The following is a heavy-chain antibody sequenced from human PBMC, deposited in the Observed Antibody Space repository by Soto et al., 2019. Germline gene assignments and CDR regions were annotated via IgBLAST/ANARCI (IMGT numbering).Heavy chain of an antibody. D-gene: IGHD1-26*01. CDR1: GFTFSSYG. CDR2: ISYDGSNK. V-gene: IGHV3-30*18. Sequence: GGSLRLSCAASGFTFSSYGMHWVRQAPGKGLEWVAVISYDGSNKYYADSVKGRFTISRDNSKNTLYLQMNSLRAEDTAVYYCAKDGGSSGYYYYGMDVWGQGTTVTVS. CDR3: AKDGGSSGYYYYGMDV. J-gene: IGHJ6*02.